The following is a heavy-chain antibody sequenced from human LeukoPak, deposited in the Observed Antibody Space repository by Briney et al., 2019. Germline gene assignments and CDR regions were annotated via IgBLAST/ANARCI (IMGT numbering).Heavy chain of an antibody. D-gene: IGHD3-10*01. J-gene: IGHJ6*03. CDR1: GFTVSSNY. CDR3: ASGSGSYRTPYYYMDV. V-gene: IGHV3-53*01. CDR2: IYSGGST. Sequence: GGSLRLACVASGFTVSSNYMSWVRQAPGKELEWVSVIYSGGSTYYADSVKGRFTISRDNSKNTLYLQMNSLRAEDTAVYYCASGSGSYRTPYYYMDVWGTGTTVTVSS.